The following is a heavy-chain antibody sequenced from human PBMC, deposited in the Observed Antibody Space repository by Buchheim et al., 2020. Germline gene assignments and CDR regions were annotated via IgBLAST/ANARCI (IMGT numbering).Heavy chain of an antibody. V-gene: IGHV3-66*01. CDR3: ARDCSTSCYKPTYGMDV. CDR2: IYSVGST. CDR1: GFTVSSNY. D-gene: IGHD2-2*02. J-gene: IGHJ6*02. Sequence: EVQLVESGGGLVQPGGSLRLSCAASGFTVSSNYMSWVRQAPGKGLEWVSVIYSVGSTYYADSVKGRFTISRDNSKNTLYLQMNSLRAEDTAVYYCARDCSTSCYKPTYGMDVWGQGTT.